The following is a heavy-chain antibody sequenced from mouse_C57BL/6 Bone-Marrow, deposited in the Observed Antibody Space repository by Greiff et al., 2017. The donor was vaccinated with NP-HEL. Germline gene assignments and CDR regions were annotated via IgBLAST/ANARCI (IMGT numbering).Heavy chain of an antibody. V-gene: IGHV1-64*01. CDR3: ARGGSSSAWFAY. CDR2: IHPNSGST. Sequence: QVQLKQPGAELVKPGALVKLSCKASGYTFTSYWMHWVKQRPGQGLEWIGMIHPNSGSTNYNEKFKSKATLTVDKSSTTAYMPLSSLTSEDSAVYYCARGGSSSAWFAYWGQGTLVTVSA. CDR1: GYTFTSYW. D-gene: IGHD1-1*01. J-gene: IGHJ3*01.